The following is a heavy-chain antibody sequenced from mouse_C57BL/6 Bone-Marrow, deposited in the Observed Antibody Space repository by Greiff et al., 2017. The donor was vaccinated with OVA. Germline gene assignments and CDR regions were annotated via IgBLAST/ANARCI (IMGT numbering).Heavy chain of an antibody. V-gene: IGHV1-69*01. CDR3: ARSIYYDYGAWFAY. D-gene: IGHD2-4*01. J-gene: IGHJ3*01. CDR1: GYTFTSYW. Sequence: VQLQQPGAELVMPGASVKLSCTASGYTFTSYWMHWVKQRPGQGLEWIGEIDPSDSYTNYNKKFKGKSTLTVDKSSSTAYMQLSSLTSEDSAVYYCARSIYYDYGAWFAYWGQGTLVTVSA. CDR2: IDPSDSYT.